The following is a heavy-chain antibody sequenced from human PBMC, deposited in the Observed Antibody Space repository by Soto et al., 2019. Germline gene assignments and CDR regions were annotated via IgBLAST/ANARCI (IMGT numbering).Heavy chain of an antibody. CDR1: GGTFSSYA. J-gene: IGHJ6*02. D-gene: IGHD6-19*01. V-gene: IGHV1-69*01. CDR2: IIPIFGTA. Sequence: QVQLVQSGAEVKNPGSSVKVSCKASGGTFSSYAISWVRQAPGHGLEWMGGIIPIFGTANYAQKFQGRVTITADEATSTAYMELSSLRSEAPAMYYFEAVADNYYYGMDDWGHGTTVTVSS. CDR3: EAVADNYYYGMDD.